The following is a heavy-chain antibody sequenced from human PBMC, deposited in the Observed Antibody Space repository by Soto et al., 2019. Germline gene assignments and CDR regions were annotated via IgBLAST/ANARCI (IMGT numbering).Heavy chain of an antibody. V-gene: IGHV4-39*01. Sequence: PSETLSLTCTVSGGSISSSSYYWGWIRQPPGKGLEWIGSIYYSGSTYYNPSLKSRVTISVDTSKNQFSLKLSRLRSDDTAVYYCAAQGCSSTSCYTRYYYYGMDVWGQGTTVTVSS. CDR1: GGSISSSSYY. D-gene: IGHD2-2*02. CDR3: AAQGCSSTSCYTRYYYYGMDV. J-gene: IGHJ6*02. CDR2: IYYSGST.